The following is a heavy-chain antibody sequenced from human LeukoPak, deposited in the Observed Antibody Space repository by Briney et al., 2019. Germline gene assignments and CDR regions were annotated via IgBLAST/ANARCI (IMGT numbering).Heavy chain of an antibody. V-gene: IGHV3-7*01. CDR2: IKGDGSEK. J-gene: IGHJ6*02. CDR3: ARESPSFLSSSMDV. D-gene: IGHD3-10*01. CDR1: GFTLSGYF. Sequence: GGSLRLSCAASGFTLSGYFMSWVRQAPGEGLEWVASIKGDGSEKYYVDSVKGRFTISRDNAKNSLYPQMNSLRAEDTAVYYCARESPSFLSSSMDVWGQGTTVTVSS.